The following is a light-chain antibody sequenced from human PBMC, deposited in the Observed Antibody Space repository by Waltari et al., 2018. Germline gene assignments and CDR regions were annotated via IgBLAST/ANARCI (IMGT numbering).Light chain of an antibody. J-gene: IGLJ3*02. CDR3: QSYDSYWGVV. V-gene: IGLV1-40*01. Sequence: QSVLTQPPSVSGAPGQRVTISCTGSGANFGAGFDVHWYQQLPGGVTKLPISNNNRRPSGVPERFSASKSGTSASLAITGLQAEDEGDYFCQSYDSYWGVVFGGGTKLTVL. CDR1: GANFGAGFD. CDR2: NNN.